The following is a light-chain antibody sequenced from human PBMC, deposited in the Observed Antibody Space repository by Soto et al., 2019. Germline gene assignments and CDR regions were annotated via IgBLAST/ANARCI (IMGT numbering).Light chain of an antibody. Sequence: QSALTQPASVSGSPGQSITISCTGTSSDVGSYNLVSWYQQHPGKAPKLMIYEGSKRPSGVSNRFSGSKSGNTASLTISGLQAEDDADYYCCSYAGSSTFNFGTGTKLTVL. V-gene: IGLV2-23*03. CDR3: CSYAGSSTFN. CDR2: EGS. J-gene: IGLJ1*01. CDR1: SSDVGSYNL.